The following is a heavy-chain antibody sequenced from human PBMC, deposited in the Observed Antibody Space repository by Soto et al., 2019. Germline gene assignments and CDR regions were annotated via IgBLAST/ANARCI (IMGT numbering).Heavy chain of an antibody. D-gene: IGHD5-18*01. Sequence: GASVKVSCKASGGTFSSYAISWVRQAPGQGLEWMGGIIPIFGTANYAQKFQGRVTITADESTSTAYMELSSLRSEDTAVYYCARAIIRSGYSYGHFDYSGQGTLVTVSS. CDR1: GGTFSSYA. CDR2: IIPIFGTA. V-gene: IGHV1-69*13. J-gene: IGHJ4*02. CDR3: ARAIIRSGYSYGHFDY.